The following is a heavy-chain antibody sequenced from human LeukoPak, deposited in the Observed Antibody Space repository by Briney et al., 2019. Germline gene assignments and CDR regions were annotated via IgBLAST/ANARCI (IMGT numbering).Heavy chain of an antibody. CDR1: GFTFSSYS. Sequence: PGGSLRLSCAASGFTFSSYSMNWVRQAPGKGLEWLSYITRSSSIRYFADCVKGRVTISRDNAKNSVYVQMDSLRGEDTVVYECARGGHYDYIWGRYRQKDGFDYWGQGTLVTVSS. V-gene: IGHV3-48*01. J-gene: IGHJ4*02. D-gene: IGHD3-16*02. CDR3: ARGGHYDYIWGRYRQKDGFDY. CDR2: ITRSSSIR.